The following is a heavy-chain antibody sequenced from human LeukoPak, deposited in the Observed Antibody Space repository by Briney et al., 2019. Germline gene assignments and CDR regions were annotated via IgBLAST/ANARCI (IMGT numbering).Heavy chain of an antibody. V-gene: IGHV1-46*01. D-gene: IGHD3-10*01. J-gene: IGHJ4*02. CDR2: INPSGGST. CDR3: ARVVIGAGNWGYFDS. Sequence: ASVKVSCKASGYTFTSYYMHWVRQAPGQGLDWMGIINPSGGSTSYAQKFQGRVTMTRDTSTSTVYMELSSLRSEDTAVYYCARVVIGAGNWGYFDSWGQGTLVTVSS. CDR1: GYTFTSYY.